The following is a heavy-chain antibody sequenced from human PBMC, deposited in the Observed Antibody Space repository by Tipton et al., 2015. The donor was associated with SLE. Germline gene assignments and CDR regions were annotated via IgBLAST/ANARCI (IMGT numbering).Heavy chain of an antibody. CDR2: IYYSGST. Sequence: TLSLTCTVSGGSISSSSYYWGWIRPPPGKGLEWIGSIYYSGSTYYNPSLKSRVTISVDTSKNQFSLKLNSVTAADTAVYYCRLITITSLFDYWGQGTLVTVSS. J-gene: IGHJ4*02. CDR1: GGSISSSSYY. V-gene: IGHV4-39*07. D-gene: IGHD3-16*01. CDR3: RLITITSLFDY.